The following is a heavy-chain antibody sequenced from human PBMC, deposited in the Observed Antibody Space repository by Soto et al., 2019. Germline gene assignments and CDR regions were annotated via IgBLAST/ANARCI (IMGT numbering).Heavy chain of an antibody. CDR1: GYPFTRYG. Sequence: AASVEVSCQASGYPFTRYGIRWVRQAPGQGLEWMGWISAYNGNTNYAQKLQGRVTMTTDTSTSTAYMELRSLRSDDTAVYYCARGAYSSRNDGWFDPWGQGTLVTVSS. J-gene: IGHJ5*02. V-gene: IGHV1-18*01. CDR2: ISAYNGNT. D-gene: IGHD6-13*01. CDR3: ARGAYSSRNDGWFDP.